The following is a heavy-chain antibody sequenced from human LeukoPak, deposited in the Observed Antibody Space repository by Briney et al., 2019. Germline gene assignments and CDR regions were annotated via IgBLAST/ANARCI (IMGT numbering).Heavy chain of an antibody. D-gene: IGHD2-2*01. CDR3: ARGVKYCSSTSCYRRDFDY. CDR2: INHSGST. J-gene: IGHJ4*02. V-gene: IGHV4-34*01. CDR1: GGSFSGYY. Sequence: KTSETLSLTCAVYGGSFSGYYWSLIRQPPGRGLEWIGEINHSGSTNYNPSLKSRVTISVDTSKNQFYLKLSSVAAADTAVYYCARGVKYCSSTSCYRRDFDYWGQGTLVTVSS.